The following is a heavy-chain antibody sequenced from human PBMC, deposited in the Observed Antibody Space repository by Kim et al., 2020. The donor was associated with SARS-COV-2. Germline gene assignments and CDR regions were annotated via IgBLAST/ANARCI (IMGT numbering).Heavy chain of an antibody. V-gene: IGHV4-4*02. Sequence: SETLSLTCAVSGGSISSSNWWSWVRQPPGKGLEWIGEIYHSGSTNYNPSLKSRVTISVDKSKNQFSLKLSSVTAADTAVYYCARDSGYYYDSSGYYYHFDYWGQGTPVTVSS. CDR2: IYHSGST. CDR1: GGSISSSNW. J-gene: IGHJ4*02. D-gene: IGHD3-22*01. CDR3: ARDSGYYYDSSGYYYHFDY.